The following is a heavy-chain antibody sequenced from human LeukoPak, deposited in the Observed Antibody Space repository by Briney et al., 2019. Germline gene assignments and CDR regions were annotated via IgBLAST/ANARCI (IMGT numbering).Heavy chain of an antibody. V-gene: IGHV4-4*07. J-gene: IGHJ4*02. Sequence: PSETLSLTCTVSGGSTSSYYWSWIRQPAGKGLEWIGRIYTSGATNYNPSLKSRVTISVDTSKNQFSLKLSSVTAADTAVYYCARGVYIAAAQYGFWGQGTLVTVSS. CDR3: ARGVYIAAAQYGF. CDR2: IYTSGAT. D-gene: IGHD6-13*01. CDR1: GGSTSSYY.